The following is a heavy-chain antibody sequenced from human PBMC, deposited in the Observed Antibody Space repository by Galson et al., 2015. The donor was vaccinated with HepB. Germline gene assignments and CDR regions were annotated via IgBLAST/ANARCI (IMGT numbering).Heavy chain of an antibody. CDR3: ARWGGSHSSYVY. CDR1: RFTFSRYD. J-gene: IGHJ4*02. CDR2: ISYDGSNK. D-gene: IGHD6-6*01. V-gene: IGHV3-30-3*01. Sequence: SLRLSCAASRFTFSRYDMHWVRQAPGKGLEWVAVISYDGSNKYYADSVKGRFTISRDNSKNTLILQMTSLRAEDTAVYYCARWGGSHSSYVYWGQGTLVTVSS.